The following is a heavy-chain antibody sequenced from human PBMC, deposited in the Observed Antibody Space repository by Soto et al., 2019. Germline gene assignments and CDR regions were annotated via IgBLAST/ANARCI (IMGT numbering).Heavy chain of an antibody. CDR2: INPATGNT. Sequence: QVQLVQSGAEVKKPGTSVKVSCKASGYSFATYAIHWVRQAPGQGLEWMGWINPATGNTEYSDKFQDRAPFTRDTSATTSYMELRGLRSEDTAVYYCARRYKSAGWLEPWGQGTLVTVSS. J-gene: IGHJ5*02. D-gene: IGHD1-1*01. CDR1: GYSFATYA. CDR3: ARRYKSAGWLEP. V-gene: IGHV1-3*01.